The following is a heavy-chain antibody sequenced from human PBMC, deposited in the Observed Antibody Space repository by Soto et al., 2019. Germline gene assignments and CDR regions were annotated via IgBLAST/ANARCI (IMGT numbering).Heavy chain of an antibody. CDR2: IKSKTDGGTT. CDR3: TTFPIVPFAY. D-gene: IGHD2-2*01. V-gene: IGHV3-15*01. CDR1: GFTFNNAW. J-gene: IGHJ4*01. Sequence: EVQLVESGGGLVKPGGSLRVSCAASGFTFNNAWMSWVRQAPGKGLEWVGRIKSKTDGGTTDYGAPVKSRITISIDDSKNTLYLQMIILKTEDTAVYYCTTFPIVPFAYRGHGTLVTDSS.